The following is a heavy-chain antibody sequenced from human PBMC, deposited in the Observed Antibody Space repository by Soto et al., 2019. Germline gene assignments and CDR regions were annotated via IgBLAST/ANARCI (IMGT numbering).Heavy chain of an antibody. J-gene: IGHJ2*01. Sequence: QVQLQESGPGLMKPSQTLSLTCTVSGGSISSGDYYWSWIRQPPGKGLEWIGYIYYSGSTYYNPSLKSRVTISVDTSKNQFSLKLSSVTAADTAVYYCARDPDYSDWYFDLWGRGTLVTVSS. D-gene: IGHD2-15*01. CDR2: IYYSGST. V-gene: IGHV4-30-4*01. CDR3: ARDPDYSDWYFDL. CDR1: GGSISSGDYY.